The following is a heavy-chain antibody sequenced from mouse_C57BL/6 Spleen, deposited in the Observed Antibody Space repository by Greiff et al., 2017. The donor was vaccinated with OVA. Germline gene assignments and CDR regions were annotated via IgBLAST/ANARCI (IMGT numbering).Heavy chain of an antibody. D-gene: IGHD1-1*01. CDR1: GYTFTDYE. CDR3: TRSSFLFGYFDY. CDR2: IDPETGGT. J-gene: IGHJ2*01. V-gene: IGHV1-15*01. Sequence: QVQLQQSGAELVRPGASVTLSCKASGYTFTDYEMHWVKQTPVHGLEWIGAIDPETGGTAYNQKFKGKAILTADKSSSTAYMELRSLTSEDSAVYYCTRSSFLFGYFDYWGQGTTLTVSS.